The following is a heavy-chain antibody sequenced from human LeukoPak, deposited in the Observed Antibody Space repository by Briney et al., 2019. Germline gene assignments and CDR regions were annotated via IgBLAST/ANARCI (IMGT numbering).Heavy chain of an antibody. V-gene: IGHV4-59*01. CDR1: GFTFSNYW. CDR3: AREMAGSAAIDY. Sequence: GSLRLSCAASGFTFSNYWMHWVRQVPGKGLVWIGYIYYSGSTNYNPSLKSRVTISVDTSKNQFSLKLSSVTAADTAVYYCAREMAGSAAIDYWGQGTLVTVSS. CDR2: IYYSGST. D-gene: IGHD6-25*01. J-gene: IGHJ4*02.